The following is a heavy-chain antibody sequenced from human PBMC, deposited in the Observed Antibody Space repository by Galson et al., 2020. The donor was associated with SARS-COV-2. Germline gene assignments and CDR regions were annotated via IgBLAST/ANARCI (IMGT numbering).Heavy chain of an antibody. J-gene: IGHJ4*02. CDR1: GGSFSGYY. CDR2: INHSGST. V-gene: IGHV4-34*01. CDR3: ARGLYYDFWSGYYKCYFDY. Sequence: SETLSLTCAAYGGSFSGYYWSWIRQPPGKGLEWIGEINHSGSTHYNPSLKSRVTISVDTSKNQFSLKLSSVTAADTAVYYCARGLYYDFWSGYYKCYFDYWGQGTLVTVSS. D-gene: IGHD3-3*01.